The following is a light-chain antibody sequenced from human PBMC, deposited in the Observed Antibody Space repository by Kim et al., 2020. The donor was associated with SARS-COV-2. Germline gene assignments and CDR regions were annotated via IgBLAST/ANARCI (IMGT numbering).Light chain of an antibody. V-gene: IGKV4-1*01. CDR2: WAS. J-gene: IGKJ2*01. CDR1: QSVFYSSNNKNY. CDR3: QQYLSTPYT. Sequence: DIVMTQSPDSLAVSLGERATINCKSSQSVFYSSNNKNYLAWFQQKPGQPPKLLIYWASTRESGVPDRFSGSGSGTDFTLSITSLQAEDVAVYYCQQYLSTPYTFGQGTKLEIK.